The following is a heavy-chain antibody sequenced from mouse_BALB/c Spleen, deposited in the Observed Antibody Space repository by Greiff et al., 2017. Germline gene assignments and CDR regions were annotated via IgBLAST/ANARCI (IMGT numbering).Heavy chain of an antibody. D-gene: IGHD1-1*01. CDR2: INSNGGST. CDR3: ARAFITTVVADY. V-gene: IGHV5-6-3*01. Sequence: EVKLMESGGGLVQPGGSLKLSCAASGFTFSSYGMSWVRQTPDKRLELVATINSNGGSTYYPDSVKGRFTISRDNAKNTLYLQMSSLKSEDTAMYYCARAFITTVVADYWGQGTTLTVSS. CDR1: GFTFSSYG. J-gene: IGHJ2*01.